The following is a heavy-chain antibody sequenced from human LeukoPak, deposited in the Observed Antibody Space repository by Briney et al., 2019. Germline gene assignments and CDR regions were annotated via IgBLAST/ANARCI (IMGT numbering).Heavy chain of an antibody. Sequence: GGSLRLSCVVSGFTLSSYEMNWVRQAPGKGLEWVSYISSGGSIIYYADSVKGRFTISRDNAKNSLYLQVNSLRAEDTAVYYCARDVFDYWGQGTLVTVSS. V-gene: IGHV3-48*03. CDR1: GFTLSSYE. CDR2: ISSGGSII. J-gene: IGHJ4*02. CDR3: ARDVFDY.